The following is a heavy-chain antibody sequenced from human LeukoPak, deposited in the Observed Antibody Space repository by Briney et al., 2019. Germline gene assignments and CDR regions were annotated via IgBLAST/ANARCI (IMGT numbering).Heavy chain of an antibody. D-gene: IGHD3-10*01. V-gene: IGHV4-30-4*01. CDR3: AREAMVRGVIRYYYGMDV. CDR2: IYYSGST. J-gene: IGHJ6*02. Sequence: SQTLSLTCTVSGGSINSGDYYWSWIRQPPGKGLEWIGYIYYSGSTYYNPSLKSRVTISVDTSKNQFSLKLSSVTAADTAVYYCAREAMVRGVIRYYYGMDVWGQGTTVTVSS. CDR1: GGSINSGDYY.